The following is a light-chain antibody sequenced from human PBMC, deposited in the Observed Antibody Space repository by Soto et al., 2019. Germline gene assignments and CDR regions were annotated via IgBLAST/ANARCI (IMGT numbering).Light chain of an antibody. Sequence: DIVVTQSPLSLPVTPGGPASISCRSSQSLLNSNGYNYLDWYLQKPGQSPQLLIYLGSNRASGVPDRFSGSGSGTDFTLKISRVEAEDVGVYYCMQPLQSWTFGQGTKVDIK. V-gene: IGKV2-28*01. J-gene: IGKJ1*01. CDR2: LGS. CDR3: MQPLQSWT. CDR1: QSLLNSNGYNY.